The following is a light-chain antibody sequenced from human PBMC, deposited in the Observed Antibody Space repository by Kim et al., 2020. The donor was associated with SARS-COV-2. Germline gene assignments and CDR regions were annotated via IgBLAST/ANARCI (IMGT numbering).Light chain of an antibody. CDR3: QAWDSSTVV. J-gene: IGLJ2*01. CDR1: KLGDRY. Sequence: VAPGQTASITCSGDKLGDRYVCWYQQKPGQSPVVVIYQDTERPSGIPERFSGSNSGNTATLTISGTQAVDEADYYCQAWDSSTVVFGGGTQLTVL. V-gene: IGLV3-1*01. CDR2: QDT.